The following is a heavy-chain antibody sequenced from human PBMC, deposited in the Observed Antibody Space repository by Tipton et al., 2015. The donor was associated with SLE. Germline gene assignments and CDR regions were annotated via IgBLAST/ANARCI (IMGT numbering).Heavy chain of an antibody. D-gene: IGHD3-10*01. Sequence: TLSLTCTVSGGSISSISYYWGWIRQPPGKGLEWIGSMSYSGTTYYDPSLKSRVTISIDTSKNQFSLKLNSVTAADTAVYYCARGLRYYGSGRFGALDVWGLGTLVTVSS. CDR2: MSYSGTT. CDR3: ARGLRYYGSGRFGALDV. J-gene: IGHJ3*01. CDR1: GGSISSISYY. V-gene: IGHV4-39*07.